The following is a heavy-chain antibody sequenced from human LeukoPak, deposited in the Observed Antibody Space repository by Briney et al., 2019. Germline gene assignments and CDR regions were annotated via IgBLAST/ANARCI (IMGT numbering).Heavy chain of an antibody. CDR3: AKDFYDILTGPIDY. CDR2: ISWNSGSI. J-gene: IGHJ4*02. Sequence: PGRSLRLSCAASGFTFDDYAMHWVRQAPGKGLEWVSGISWNSGSIGYADSVKGRFTISRDNAKNSLYLQMNGLRAEDTALYYCAKDFYDILTGPIDYWGQGTLVTVSS. V-gene: IGHV3-9*01. D-gene: IGHD3-9*01. CDR1: GFTFDDYA.